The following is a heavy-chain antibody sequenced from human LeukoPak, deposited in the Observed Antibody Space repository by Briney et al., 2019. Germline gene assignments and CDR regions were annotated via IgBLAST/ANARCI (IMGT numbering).Heavy chain of an antibody. CDR3: VRDEASPGIKAIDY. J-gene: IGHJ4*02. Sequence: PSETLSLTCSVSGGSISSDIYYWGWIRQPPGKGLEWIASTNHNGNSAYKPSLRGRLTISLDTPQNQFSLKVTSVTAADTAVYYCVRDEASPGIKAIDYWGQGVLVTVSS. V-gene: IGHV4-39*07. CDR2: TNHNGNS. D-gene: IGHD3-10*01. CDR1: GGSISSDIYY.